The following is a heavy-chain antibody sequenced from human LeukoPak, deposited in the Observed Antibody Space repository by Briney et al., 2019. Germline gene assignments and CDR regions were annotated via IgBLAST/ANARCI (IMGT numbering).Heavy chain of an antibody. J-gene: IGHJ4*02. CDR2: ISRIGGST. CDR1: GFIFSNYA. V-gene: IGHV3-23*01. D-gene: IGHD3-22*01. Sequence: GGSLRLSCAASGFIFSNYALAWVRQAPGKGLEWVSGISRIGGSTHYADSVKGRFTIPRDNSRNTLYLQMNNLRTEDTAVYYCASPYYYDGSSYYHFFDHWGQGTLVTVSS. CDR3: ASPYYYDGSSYYHFFDH.